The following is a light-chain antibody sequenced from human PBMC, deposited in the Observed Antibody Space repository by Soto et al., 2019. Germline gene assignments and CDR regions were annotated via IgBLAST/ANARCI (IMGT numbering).Light chain of an antibody. Sequence: EIVLTQSPATLSLSPGERATVSCRASQSVSSRLAWYQQKRGQAPRLLIYDASSRASGIPARFSGSGSGTDFTLTISSLEPEDFAVYYCQQRSNWPPTFGQGTRLEI. V-gene: IGKV3-11*01. CDR2: DAS. J-gene: IGKJ5*01. CDR1: QSVSSR. CDR3: QQRSNWPPT.